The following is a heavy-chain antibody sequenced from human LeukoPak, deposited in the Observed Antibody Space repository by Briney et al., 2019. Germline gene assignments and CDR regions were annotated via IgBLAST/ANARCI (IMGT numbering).Heavy chain of an antibody. V-gene: IGHV3-30*02. CDR3: AKDRISSSWHYYYYMDV. Sequence: GGSLRLSCAASGFTFSSYGMHWVRQAPGKGLEWVAFIRYDGSNKYYADSVKGRFTISRDNSKNTLYLQMNSLRAEDTAVYYCAKDRISSSWHYYYYMDVWGKGTTVTVSS. D-gene: IGHD6-13*01. CDR1: GFTFSSYG. CDR2: IRYDGSNK. J-gene: IGHJ6*03.